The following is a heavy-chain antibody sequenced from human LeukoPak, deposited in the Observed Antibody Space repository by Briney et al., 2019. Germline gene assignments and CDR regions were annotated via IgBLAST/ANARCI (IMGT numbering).Heavy chain of an antibody. CDR3: AREIC. V-gene: IGHV3-30-3*01. J-gene: IGHJ4*02. Sequence: PGRSLRLSCAASGFTFSSYAMHWVRQAPGKGLEWVAVISYDGSNKYYADSVKGRFTISRDNSKNTLYLQMNSLRAEDTAVYYCAREICWGQGTLVTVSS. CDR1: GFTFSSYA. CDR2: ISYDGSNK.